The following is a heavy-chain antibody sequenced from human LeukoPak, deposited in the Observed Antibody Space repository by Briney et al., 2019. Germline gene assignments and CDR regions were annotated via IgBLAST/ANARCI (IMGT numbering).Heavy chain of an antibody. D-gene: IGHD1-1*01. J-gene: IGHJ3*02. CDR3: ARVRDSDNWWGAFDI. CDR1: GYRFSSSG. V-gene: IGHV1-18*01. CDR2: ISTVNGNS. Sequence: AASVSVSCKASGYRFSSSGITWVRQAPGQGPEWMGWISTVNGNSRYAQNFQGRVTLTTDTSTNTAHLELTSLRSDDTAIYYCARVRDSDNWWGAFDIWGQGTTVTVSS.